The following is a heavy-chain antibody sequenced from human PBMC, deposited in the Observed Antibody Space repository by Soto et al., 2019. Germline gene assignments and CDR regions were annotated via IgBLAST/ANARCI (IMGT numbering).Heavy chain of an antibody. D-gene: IGHD2-15*01. CDR2: VSSSGST. CDR1: GGSISGDH. Sequence: SETLSLTCTVSGGSISGDHWNWIRQPPGKGLEWIAYVSSSGSTKYNPSLRSRVTMSADTSKNQFSLKMTSVTAADTAVYYCAVDYGGNCFDYWGQGTLVTVSS. V-gene: IGHV4-59*12. CDR3: AVDYGGNCFDY. J-gene: IGHJ4*02.